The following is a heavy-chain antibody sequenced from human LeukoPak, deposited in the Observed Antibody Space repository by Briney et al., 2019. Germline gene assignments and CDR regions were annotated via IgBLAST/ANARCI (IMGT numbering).Heavy chain of an antibody. V-gene: IGHV3-48*03. CDR3: AREPHSAPFDY. J-gene: IGHJ4*02. CDR2: ISSSGSTI. CDR1: GFTFSSYE. Sequence: PGGSLRLSCAASGFTFSSYEMNWVRQAPGKGLEWVSYISSSGSTIYYADSVKGRLTISRDNAKNSLYLQMNSLRAEDTAVYYCAREPHSAPFDYWGQGTLVTVSS.